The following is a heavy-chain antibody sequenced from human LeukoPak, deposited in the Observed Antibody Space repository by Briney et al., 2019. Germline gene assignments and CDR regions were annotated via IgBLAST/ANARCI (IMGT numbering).Heavy chain of an antibody. Sequence: PGGSLRLSCAASGFTFSSYGMHWVRQAPGKGLEWVAVVWYDGSNKYYADSVKGRFTISRDNSKNTLYLQMNSLRAEDTAVYYCARGGMTPVTTSRAVPIGYYYMDVWGKGTTVTVSS. CDR3: ARGGMTPVTTSRAVPIGYYYMDV. D-gene: IGHD4-17*01. CDR1: GFTFSSYG. J-gene: IGHJ6*03. CDR2: VWYDGSNK. V-gene: IGHV3-33*01.